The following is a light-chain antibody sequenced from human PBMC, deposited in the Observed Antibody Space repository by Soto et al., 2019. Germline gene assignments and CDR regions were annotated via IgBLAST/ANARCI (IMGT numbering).Light chain of an antibody. Sequence: QYALTQPASVSGSPGQSITISCTGTSSDVGGYNYVSWHQLHPGKAPKLMVYEVSNRPSGVSNRFSGSKSGNTASLTISGRQAEDEADYYCSSYTSSSTSVFGTGTKVTVL. J-gene: IGLJ1*01. V-gene: IGLV2-14*01. CDR2: EVS. CDR1: SSDVGGYNY. CDR3: SSYTSSSTSV.